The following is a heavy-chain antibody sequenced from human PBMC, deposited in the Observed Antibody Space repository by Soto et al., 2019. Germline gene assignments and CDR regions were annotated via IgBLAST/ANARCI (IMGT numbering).Heavy chain of an antibody. V-gene: IGHV2-5*02. D-gene: IGHD3-9*01. J-gene: IGHJ4*02. CDR3: AHSWYLTEYGYYAY. Sequence: QITVKESGPTLVKPTQPLTLTCTFSGFSLSTSGVGVGWFRQPPGKALEWLALIYWDDDKRYSPSLKSRLTITNVTSKNQVVRTRTSMALVDTATYDGAHSWYLTEYGYYAYWGQGALVTLSS. CDR1: GFSLSTSGVG. CDR2: IYWDDDK.